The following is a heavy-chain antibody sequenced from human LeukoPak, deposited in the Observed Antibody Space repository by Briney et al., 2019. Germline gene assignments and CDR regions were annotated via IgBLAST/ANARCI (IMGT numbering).Heavy chain of an antibody. Sequence: ASVKVSCKASGYTFSNYGMSWVRQAPGQGLEWMGWISAKNGNMDYAQKLQGRVTMTADRSTNTAYMELRSLTSDDTAVYYCARRIVGGHLGDYWGQGTLVTVSS. CDR1: GYTFSNYG. CDR2: ISAKNGNM. V-gene: IGHV1-18*01. J-gene: IGHJ4*02. D-gene: IGHD1-26*01. CDR3: ARRIVGGHLGDY.